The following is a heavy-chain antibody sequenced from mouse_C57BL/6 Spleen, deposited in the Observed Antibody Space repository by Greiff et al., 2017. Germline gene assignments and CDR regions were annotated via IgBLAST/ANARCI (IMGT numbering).Heavy chain of an antibody. V-gene: IGHV1-42*01. D-gene: IGHD1-1*01. Sequence: VQLQQSGPELVKPGASVKISCKASGYSFTGYYMNWVKQSPEKSLEWIGEINPSTGGTTYNQKFKAKATLTVDKSSSTAYMQLKSLTSEDSAVYYCARRKGTVVATDYFDDWGKGTTLTVSS. CDR2: INPSTGGT. J-gene: IGHJ2*01. CDR3: ARRKGTVVATDYFDD. CDR1: GYSFTGYY.